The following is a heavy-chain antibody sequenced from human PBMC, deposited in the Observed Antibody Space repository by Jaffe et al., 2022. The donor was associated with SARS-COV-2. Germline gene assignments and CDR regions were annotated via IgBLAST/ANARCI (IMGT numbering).Heavy chain of an antibody. CDR3: ARDRPHFYYTSGYDL. CDR1: GFRFGDFY. CDR2: ISGGGKTI. J-gene: IGHJ5*02. Sequence: QVHLVESGGGLVQPGGSLRLSCAASGFRFGDFYMSWIRLAPGKGPECVSYISGGGKTIYYADSVKGRFTISRDNAEKSLSLQMSSLGVEDTAVYFCARDRPHFYYTSGYDLWGQGTLVTVSS. D-gene: IGHD3-22*01. V-gene: IGHV3-11*01.